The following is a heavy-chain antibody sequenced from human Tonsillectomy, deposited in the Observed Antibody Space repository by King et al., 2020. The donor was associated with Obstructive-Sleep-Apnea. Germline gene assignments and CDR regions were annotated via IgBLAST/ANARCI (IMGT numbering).Heavy chain of an antibody. V-gene: IGHV3-30*18. J-gene: IGHJ4*02. CDR3: AKDRGEYVFVLDY. Sequence: VQLVESGGGVVQPGRSLRLSCGVSGFNFSGYGIHWVRQAPGKGLEWVAVISYDGSKKYCADSVKGRFTTARDSSTNTLYLQMNSLRAEDTAVYYCAKDRGEYVFVLDYWGQGTLVTVSS. CDR1: GFNFSGYG. D-gene: IGHD6-6*01. CDR2: ISYDGSKK.